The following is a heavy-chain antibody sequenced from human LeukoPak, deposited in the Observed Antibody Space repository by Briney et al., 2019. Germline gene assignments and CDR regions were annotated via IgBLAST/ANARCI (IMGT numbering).Heavy chain of an antibody. CDR2: IYHSGST. J-gene: IGHJ3*02. CDR3: ARVKHDSSGVGAFDI. D-gene: IGHD3-22*01. CDR1: GGSISSGGYS. Sequence: SETLSLTCAVSGGSISSGGYSWSWLRQPPGKGLEWIGYIYHSGSTYYNPSLKSRVTISVDRSKNQFSLKLSSVTAADTAVYYCARVKHDSSGVGAFDIWGQGTMVTVSS. V-gene: IGHV4-30-2*01.